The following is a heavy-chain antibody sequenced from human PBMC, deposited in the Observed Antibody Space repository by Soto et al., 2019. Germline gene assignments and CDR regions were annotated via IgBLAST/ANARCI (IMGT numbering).Heavy chain of an antibody. CDR1: GFSIRTYW. J-gene: IGHJ4*02. CDR3: ANIEFWPAGYGY. D-gene: IGHD5-18*01. Sequence: GGSLRLSCAASGFSIRTYWMSWVRQAPGKGLEWVANMKQDGSEKYYADSVKGRFTISRDNAKNSLYLQMTSLRDEDTAVYYCANIEFWPAGYGYWGQGTLVTVSS. V-gene: IGHV3-7*05. CDR2: MKQDGSEK.